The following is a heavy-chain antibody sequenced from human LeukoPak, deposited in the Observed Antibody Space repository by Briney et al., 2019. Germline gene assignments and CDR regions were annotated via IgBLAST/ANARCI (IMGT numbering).Heavy chain of an antibody. CDR2: ISSNSRTI. J-gene: IGHJ4*02. D-gene: IGHD2-15*01. Sequence: GGSLRLSCAASGFTFSEYSLIWVRQAPGEGLEWVSYISSNSRTIYYADSVKGRFTMSRDNDKNSMYLQVNSLRAEDTAVYYCARDCSGRNWARDFDYWGQGTLVTVSS. V-gene: IGHV3-48*01. CDR1: GFTFSEYS. CDR3: ARDCSGRNWARDFDY.